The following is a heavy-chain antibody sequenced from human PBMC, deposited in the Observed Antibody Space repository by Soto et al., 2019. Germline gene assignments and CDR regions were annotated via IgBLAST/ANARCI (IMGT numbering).Heavy chain of an antibody. CDR2: QTGST. CDR1: GASVTSDSYD. V-gene: IGHV4-61*01. CDR3: AIYKAGAGGNGF. Sequence: QVHLQESGPGLIKPSETLSLTCSVSGASVTSDSYDWTWIRQPPGKGLEWIGQTGSTNYNPSLKSRITISVDTSKNPFSLNLDSVTAADTAIYYCAIYKAGAGGNGFWGQGTLVIVSS. J-gene: IGHJ4*02. D-gene: IGHD6-19*01.